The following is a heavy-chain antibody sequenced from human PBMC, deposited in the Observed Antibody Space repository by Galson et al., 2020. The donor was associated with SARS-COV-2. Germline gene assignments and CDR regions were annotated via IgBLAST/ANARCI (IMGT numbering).Heavy chain of an antibody. Sequence: GESLKISCQGSGYSFTSYWIGWVRQMPGQGLEWMGIIYPGDSDTRYSPSFQGQVTISADKPISTAYLQWSSLKASDTAMYYCARQRGVGDFNHYYMDVWGKGTTVTVSS. J-gene: IGHJ6*03. CDR3: ARQRGVGDFNHYYMDV. CDR2: IYPGDSDT. V-gene: IGHV5-51*01. CDR1: GYSFTSYW. D-gene: IGHD3-10*01.